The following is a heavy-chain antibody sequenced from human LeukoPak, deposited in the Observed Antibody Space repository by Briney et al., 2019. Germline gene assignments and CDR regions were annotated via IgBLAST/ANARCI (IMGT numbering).Heavy chain of an antibody. J-gene: IGHJ4*02. Sequence: GGSLRLSCAASGFTFDDYAMHWVRHAPGKGLEWVSGISWNSGSIGYADSVKGRFTISRDNAKNSLYLQMNSLRVEDTAVYYCVGQGILTGRMYWGQGTLVTVSS. CDR1: GFTFDDYA. V-gene: IGHV3-9*01. CDR2: ISWNSGSI. CDR3: VGQGILTGRMY.